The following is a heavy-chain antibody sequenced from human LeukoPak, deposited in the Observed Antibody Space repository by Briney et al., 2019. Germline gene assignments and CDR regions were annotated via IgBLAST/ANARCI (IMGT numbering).Heavy chain of an antibody. CDR3: AKDRSPVGATEFDY. Sequence: GGSLRLSCAASGFTFSSYGMHWVRQAPGKGLEWVAVISYDGSNKYYADSGKGRFTISRDNSKNTLYLQMNSLRAEDTAVYYCAKDRSPVGATEFDYWGQGTLVTVSS. J-gene: IGHJ4*02. CDR1: GFTFSSYG. V-gene: IGHV3-30*18. D-gene: IGHD1-26*01. CDR2: ISYDGSNK.